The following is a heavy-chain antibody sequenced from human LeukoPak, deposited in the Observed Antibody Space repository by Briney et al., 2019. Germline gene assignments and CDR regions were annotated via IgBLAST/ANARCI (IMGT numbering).Heavy chain of an antibody. CDR1: GFTFSAYG. D-gene: IGHD5-12*01. V-gene: IGHV3-33*06. CDR3: AKDIYSAYDLARAFDF. Sequence: PGRSLRLSCAASGFTFSAYGMHWVREAPGKGLEWVAVIWYDGNNKYYADSVKGRFTISRDNSKSTLDLQMNSLRVEDTALYYCAKDIYSAYDLARAFDFWGQGTLVTVST. J-gene: IGHJ4*01. CDR2: IWYDGNNK.